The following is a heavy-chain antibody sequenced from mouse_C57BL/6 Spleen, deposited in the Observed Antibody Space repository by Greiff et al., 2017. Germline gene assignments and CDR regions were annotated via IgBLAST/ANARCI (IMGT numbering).Heavy chain of an antibody. V-gene: IGHV1-82*01. J-gene: IGHJ4*01. CDR2: IYPGDGDT. Sequence: QVQLQQSGPELVKPGASVKISCKASGYAFSSSWMNWVKQRPGKGLEWIGRIYPGDGDTNYNGKFKGKATLTADKSSSTAYMQLSSLTSEDSAVYFCARSITTVEVMDYWGQGTSVTVSS. D-gene: IGHD1-1*01. CDR3: ARSITTVEVMDY. CDR1: GYAFSSSW.